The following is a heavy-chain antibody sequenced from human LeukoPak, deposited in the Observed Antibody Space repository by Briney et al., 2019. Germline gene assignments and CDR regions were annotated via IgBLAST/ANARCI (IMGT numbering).Heavy chain of an antibody. CDR1: GFTFSSYW. V-gene: IGHV3-7*01. CDR3: ARSGARSYSFNEFDY. J-gene: IGHJ4*02. D-gene: IGHD3-10*01. CDR2: IKQDGSEK. Sequence: GGSLRLSCAASGFTFSSYWMSWVRRAPGKGLEWVANIKQDGSEKYYVDSVKGRFTISRDNAKNSLYLQMNSLRAEDTAVYYCARSGARSYSFNEFDYWGQGTLVTVSS.